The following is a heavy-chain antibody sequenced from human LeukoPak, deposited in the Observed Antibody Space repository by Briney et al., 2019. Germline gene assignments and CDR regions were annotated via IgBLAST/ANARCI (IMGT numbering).Heavy chain of an antibody. D-gene: IGHD2/OR15-2a*01. CDR2: IYSGGST. J-gene: IGHJ4*02. V-gene: IGHV3-53*01. CDR3: ARDSLSLDYFDY. CDR1: GFTVSSNY. Sequence: AGGSLRLSCAASGFTVSSNYMSWVRQAPGKGLEWVSVIYSGGSTYYADSVKGRFTISRDNSKNTLYLQMNSLRAEDTAVYYCARDSLSLDYFDYWGQGTLVTVSS.